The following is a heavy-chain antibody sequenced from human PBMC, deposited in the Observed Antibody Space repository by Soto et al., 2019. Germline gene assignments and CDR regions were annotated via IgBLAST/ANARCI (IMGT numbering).Heavy chain of an antibody. CDR3: AGDPFYYASNY. V-gene: IGHV3-11*01. CDR2: ISGGGRTI. CDR1: GFSFSDHY. J-gene: IGHJ4*02. Sequence: QVQLVESGGGLVKPGQSLRLSCVAFGFSFSDHYMTWIRQAPGKGLEWLSYISGGGRTIYYADSVKGRFTVSRDNAKNSLYLQMNSLRPEDTAVYYCAGDPFYYASNYWGQGTLVTVSS. D-gene: IGHD3-10*01.